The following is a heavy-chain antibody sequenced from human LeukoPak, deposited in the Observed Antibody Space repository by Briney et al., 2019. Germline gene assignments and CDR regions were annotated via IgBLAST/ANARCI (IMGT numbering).Heavy chain of an antibody. D-gene: IGHD2-15*01. CDR2: IYHSGST. CDR1: GGSISSSNW. V-gene: IGHV4-4*02. Sequence: SSETLSLTCAVSGGSISSSNWWSWVRQPPGKGLEWIGEIYHSGSTNYNPSLKSRVTISVDKSKNQFSLKLSSVTAADTAVYYCARAEWWELGTVLDYWGQGTLVTVSS. J-gene: IGHJ4*02. CDR3: ARAEWWELGTVLDY.